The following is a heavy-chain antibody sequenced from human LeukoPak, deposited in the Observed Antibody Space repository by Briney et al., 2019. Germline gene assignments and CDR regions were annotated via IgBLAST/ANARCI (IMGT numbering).Heavy chain of an antibody. Sequence: SETLSLTCTVSGGSISSGGYYWSGIRQHPGKGLEWIGYIYYSGSTYYNPSLKSRVTISVDTSKNQFSLKLSSVTAADTAVYYCARGNYGDYAIDYWGQGTLVTVSS. D-gene: IGHD4-17*01. V-gene: IGHV4-31*03. J-gene: IGHJ4*02. CDR2: IYYSGST. CDR3: ARGNYGDYAIDY. CDR1: GGSISSGGYY.